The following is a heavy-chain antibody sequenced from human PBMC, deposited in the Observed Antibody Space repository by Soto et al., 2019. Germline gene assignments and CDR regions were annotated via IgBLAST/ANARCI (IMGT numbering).Heavy chain of an antibody. D-gene: IGHD4-17*01. Sequence: QITLKESGPTLVKPTQTLTLTCTFSGFSLSTSGVGVGWIRQPPGKALEWLALIYWDDDKRYSPSLKSSLTITKDTSKNQVVLTMTNMDPVDTATYYCAHRGFVDYGDYVSGRSISPFDPWGQGTLVTVSS. CDR1: GFSLSTSGVG. V-gene: IGHV2-5*02. CDR3: AHRGFVDYGDYVSGRSISPFDP. CDR2: IYWDDDK. J-gene: IGHJ5*02.